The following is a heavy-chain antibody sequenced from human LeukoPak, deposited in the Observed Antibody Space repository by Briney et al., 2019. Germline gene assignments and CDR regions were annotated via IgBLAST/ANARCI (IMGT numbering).Heavy chain of an antibody. CDR2: INHSGST. J-gene: IGHJ6*02. V-gene: IGHV4-34*01. CDR3: ARGHCGGDCYYSPLYYYYGMDV. CDR1: GGSISSYY. D-gene: IGHD2-21*02. Sequence: PSETLSLTCTVSGGSISSYYWSWIRQPPGKGLEWIGEINHSGSTNYNPSLKSRVTISVDTSKNQFSLKLSSVTAADTAVYYCARGHCGGDCYYSPLYYYYGMDVWGQGTTVTVSS.